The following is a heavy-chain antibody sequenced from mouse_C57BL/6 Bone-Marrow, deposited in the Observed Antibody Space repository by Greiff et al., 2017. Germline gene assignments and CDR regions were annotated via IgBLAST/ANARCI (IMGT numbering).Heavy chain of an antibody. CDR2: INPSNGGT. CDR3: ARGDSSGPYAMDY. CDR1: GYTFTSYW. J-gene: IGHJ4*01. Sequence: VKLQQPGTELVKPGASVKLSCKASGYTFTSYWMHWVKQRPGQGLEWIGNINPSNGGTNYNEKFKRKATLTVDKSSSTAYMQLSSLTSEDSAVYYCARGDSSGPYAMDYWGQGTSVTVSS. V-gene: IGHV1-53*01. D-gene: IGHD3-2*02.